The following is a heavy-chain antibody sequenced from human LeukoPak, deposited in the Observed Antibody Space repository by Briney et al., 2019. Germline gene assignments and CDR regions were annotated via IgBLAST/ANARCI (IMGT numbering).Heavy chain of an antibody. CDR3: ARSWDTVADAFDI. J-gene: IGHJ3*02. V-gene: IGHV1-2*02. CDR1: GYTFTCYY. Sequence: ASVKVSCKASGYTFTCYYMHWVRQAPGQGREWMGWINPNSGGTNYAQKFQGRVTMTRDTSISTAYMELSRLRSDDTAVYYCARSWDTVADAFDIWGQGTMVTVSS. D-gene: IGHD4-17*01. CDR2: INPNSGGT.